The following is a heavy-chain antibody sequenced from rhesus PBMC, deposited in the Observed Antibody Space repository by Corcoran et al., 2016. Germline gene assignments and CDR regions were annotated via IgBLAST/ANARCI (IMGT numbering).Heavy chain of an antibody. Sequence: QVQLQESGPGLVKPSETLSLTCAVSGGSISRSYYYWSWLRQAPGKGLGWIGYISYSGTTSYNPSLKSRVTISRDTSKNHFSLKLSSVTAADTAVYYCATVEYCSSTYCSSGGSYWGQGVLVTVSS. D-gene: IGHD2-15*01. CDR1: GGSISRSYYY. J-gene: IGHJ4*01. CDR3: ATVEYCSSTYCSSGGSY. V-gene: IGHV4-122*02. CDR2: ISYSGTT.